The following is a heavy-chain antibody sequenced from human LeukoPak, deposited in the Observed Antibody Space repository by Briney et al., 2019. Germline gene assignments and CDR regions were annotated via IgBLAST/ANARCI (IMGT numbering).Heavy chain of an antibody. CDR1: GGSISSYY. J-gene: IGHJ4*02. V-gene: IGHV4-59*01. D-gene: IGHD5-24*01. Sequence: PSETLSLTCTVSGGSISSYYWSWIRQPPGKGLEWIGYIYYSGSTNYNPSLKSRVTISVDASKNQFSLKLSSVTAADTAVYYCARDSRRDGYNLDYWGRGTLVTVSS. CDR2: IYYSGST. CDR3: ARDSRRDGYNLDY.